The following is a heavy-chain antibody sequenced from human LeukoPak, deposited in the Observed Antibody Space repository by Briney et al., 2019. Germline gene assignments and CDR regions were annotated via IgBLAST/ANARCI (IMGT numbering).Heavy chain of an antibody. CDR1: GLTVSSNY. CDR3: ARCYSSGWQTIEYFDY. V-gene: IGHV3-53*04. D-gene: IGHD6-19*01. J-gene: IGHJ4*02. CDR2: IYSGGST. Sequence: GGSLRLSCAASGLTVSSNYMSWVRQAPGKGLEWVSVIYSGGSTYYADSVKGRFTISTHNSKNTLYLQTNSLRAEDTAVYFCARCYSSGWQTIEYFDYWGQGTLVTVSS.